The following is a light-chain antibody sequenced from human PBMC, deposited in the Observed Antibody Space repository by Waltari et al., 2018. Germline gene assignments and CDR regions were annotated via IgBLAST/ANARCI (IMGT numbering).Light chain of an antibody. CDR2: KAS. J-gene: IGKJ2*01. V-gene: IGKV1-5*03. CDR3: QQYNTYSS. CDR1: QSISNW. Sequence: DIQMTQSPSSLSASVGDRVTITCRASQSISNWLAWYQQKPGKDPILLIYKASILKSGVPSRFSGSGSETQFTLTISSLQPGDFATYYCQQYNTYSSFGQGTKLEIK.